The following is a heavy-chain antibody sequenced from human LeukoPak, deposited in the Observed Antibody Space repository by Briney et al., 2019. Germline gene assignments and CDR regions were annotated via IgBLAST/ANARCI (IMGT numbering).Heavy chain of an antibody. J-gene: IGHJ3*02. D-gene: IGHD3-10*01. V-gene: IGHV4-61*02. Sequence: PSETLSLTCTVSGDSISSGSYYWSWLPQPAGKGLEWNGRIYTSGSTNYNPSLKSRLTISVDTSKNQFSLNLSSVTAADTSVYYCARVPSGAFDIWGQGILVTVSS. CDR3: ARVPSGAFDI. CDR2: IYTSGST. CDR1: GDSISSGSYY.